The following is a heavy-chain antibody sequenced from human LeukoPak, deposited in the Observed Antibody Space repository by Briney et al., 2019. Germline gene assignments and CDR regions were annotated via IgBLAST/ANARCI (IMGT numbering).Heavy chain of an antibody. Sequence: GASVKVSCKASGGTFSSYAISWVRQAPGQGLEWMGGIIPIFTTANYAQKFQGRVTITADESTSTAYMELSSLRSEDTAVYYCARDGVVGATFDYWGQGTLVTVSS. CDR2: IIPIFTTA. CDR3: ARDGVVGATFDY. D-gene: IGHD1-26*01. J-gene: IGHJ4*02. V-gene: IGHV1-69*13. CDR1: GGTFSSYA.